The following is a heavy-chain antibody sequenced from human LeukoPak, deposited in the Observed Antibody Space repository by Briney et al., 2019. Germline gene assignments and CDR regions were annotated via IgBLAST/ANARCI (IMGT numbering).Heavy chain of an antibody. CDR2: IKQDGSEK. J-gene: IGHJ6*03. CDR1: GFTFSNYW. Sequence: SGGSLRLPCAASGFTFSNYWMSWVRQAPGKGLEWVANIKQDGSEKYYVDSVKGRFTISRDNAKSSLYLQINTLRPEDTAVYFCARDALYVAYKVYYYYMDVWGKGTTVTFSS. CDR3: ARDALYVAYKVYYYYMDV. V-gene: IGHV3-7*01. D-gene: IGHD3-16*01.